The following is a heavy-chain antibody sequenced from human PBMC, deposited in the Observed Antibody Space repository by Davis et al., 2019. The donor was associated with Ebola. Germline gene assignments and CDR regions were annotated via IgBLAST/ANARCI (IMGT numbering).Heavy chain of an antibody. D-gene: IGHD4-17*01. V-gene: IGHV3-66*01. CDR1: GFTFSSYA. CDR2: LYRGWPT. CDR3: TREVGSTLRGLEYYFDS. J-gene: IGHJ4*02. Sequence: GGSLRLSCAASGFTFSSYAMSWVRQAPGKGLEWVSVLYRGWPTHYADSVQGRFTISRDDSKNTLSLQMNRLRAEDTAVYYCTREVGSTLRGLEYYFDSWGQGTLVTVSS.